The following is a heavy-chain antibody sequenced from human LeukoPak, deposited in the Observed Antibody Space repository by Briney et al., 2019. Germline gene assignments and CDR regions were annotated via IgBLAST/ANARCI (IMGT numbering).Heavy chain of an antibody. D-gene: IGHD2-15*01. Sequence: GGSLRLSCAASGFTFSDYTVYWVRLAPGKGLQWVATISYDGNFKYYADSVKGRFTISRDNSKNTLYLQMNSLRAEDTAVYYCARDQGVVVIDTTPDYFDYWGQGTLVTVSS. V-gene: IGHV3-30*04. CDR1: GFTFSDYT. J-gene: IGHJ4*02. CDR2: ISYDGNFK. CDR3: ARDQGVVVIDTTPDYFDY.